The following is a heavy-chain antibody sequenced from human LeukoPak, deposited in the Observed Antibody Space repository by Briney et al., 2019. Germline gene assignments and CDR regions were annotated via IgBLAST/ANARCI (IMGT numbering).Heavy chain of an antibody. CDR3: ARDRSGYANGAFYF. J-gene: IGHJ3*01. CDR1: GFTFSDYA. CDR2: LSYGGTNK. V-gene: IGHV3-30-3*01. Sequence: GGSLRLSYAASGFTFSDYAMLRVRQAPGKGLEWVAVLSYGGTNKYYADSVKGRFTISRDNSKNTMFLQMNSLRAEDTAVYHCARDRSGYANGAFYFWGQGTMVTVSS. D-gene: IGHD3-3*01.